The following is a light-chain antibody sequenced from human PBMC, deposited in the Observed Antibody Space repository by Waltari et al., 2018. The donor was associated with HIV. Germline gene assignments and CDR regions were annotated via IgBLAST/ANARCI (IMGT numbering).Light chain of an antibody. CDR3: AAWDDSLSGVV. CDR1: SSNIGSKY. J-gene: IGLJ2*01. Sequence: QSVLTQPPSASGTPGQRVTISCSGSSSNIGSKYVYWYQQLPGTAPKLLIYRNNQRPSGVPDRFSGSKSGPSASLAISGLRSEDEADYYCAAWDDSLSGVVFGGGTKLTVL. CDR2: RNN. V-gene: IGLV1-47*01.